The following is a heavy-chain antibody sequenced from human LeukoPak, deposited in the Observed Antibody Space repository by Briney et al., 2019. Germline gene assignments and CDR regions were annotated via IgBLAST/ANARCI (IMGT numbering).Heavy chain of an antibody. CDR1: GFTFNIRW. CDR2: INSDGSST. CDR3: TPDRSYAMEV. J-gene: IGHJ6*02. V-gene: IGHV3-74*01. Sequence: GGSLRLSCAASGFTFNIRWMHWVRQAPGKGLVWVSRINSDGSSTNYADSVKGRFTISRDNAKNMVYLQMNSLRAEDTAVNYCTPDRSYAMEVWGQGATVAVS.